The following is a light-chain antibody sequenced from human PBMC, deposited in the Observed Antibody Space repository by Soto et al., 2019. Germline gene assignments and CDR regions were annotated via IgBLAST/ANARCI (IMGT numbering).Light chain of an antibody. V-gene: IGKV3-20*01. CDR1: QSVSSSY. CDR3: QQYSNSPPYT. J-gene: IGKJ2*01. Sequence: EIVLTQSPGTLSLSPGERATLSCRASQSVSSSYLAWYQQKPGQAPRLLMYGTSKRATGTPDRFSGSGSGTDFTLTISRLEPEDLAVYYCQQYSNSPPYTFGQGTKLEIK. CDR2: GTS.